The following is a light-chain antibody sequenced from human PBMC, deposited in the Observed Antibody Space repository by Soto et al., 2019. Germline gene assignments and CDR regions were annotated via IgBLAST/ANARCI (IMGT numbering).Light chain of an antibody. CDR1: QTISSW. Sequence: DIQMTQSPSTLSGSVGDRVSMACRASQTISSWSAWYQLKPGKPPKVLIYGASNLLSGVPPRFSGSGSGTDFTLAISSLQPEDSATYYCQQDINYPWTFGQGTKVDI. CDR2: GAS. J-gene: IGKJ1*01. CDR3: QQDINYPWT. V-gene: IGKV1-5*01.